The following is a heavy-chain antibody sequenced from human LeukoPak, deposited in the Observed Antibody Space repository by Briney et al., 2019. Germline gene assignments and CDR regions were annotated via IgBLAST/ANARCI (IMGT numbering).Heavy chain of an antibody. CDR1: GFTFSSYV. CDR2: IYSGDNT. D-gene: IGHD3-16*01. V-gene: IGHV3-66*02. CDR3: AGRRVLDASFDY. J-gene: IGHJ4*02. Sequence: PGGSLRLSCRANGFTFSSYVMSWVRQTPGKGLEWVSVIYSGDNTYYVESVKGRFTISRDNSKNTLFLQMNRLRAEDTAVYYCAGRRVLDASFDYWGQGTLVTVSS.